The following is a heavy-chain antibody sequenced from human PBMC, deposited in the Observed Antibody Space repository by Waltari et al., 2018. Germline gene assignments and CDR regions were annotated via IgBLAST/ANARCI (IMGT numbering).Heavy chain of an antibody. CDR3: ARESNGYHDY. Sequence: EVQLVEFGGGLVKPGESLRLSCAASGFTFSRYWMTWVRQAQGKGLEWVANISPDGSEKYYVDSVKGRFTISRDNAKNSLFLQMNYLRAEDTAVYYCARESNGYHDYWGQGTLVTVSS. CDR2: ISPDGSEK. CDR1: GFTFSRYW. V-gene: IGHV3-7*01. D-gene: IGHD5-12*01. J-gene: IGHJ4*02.